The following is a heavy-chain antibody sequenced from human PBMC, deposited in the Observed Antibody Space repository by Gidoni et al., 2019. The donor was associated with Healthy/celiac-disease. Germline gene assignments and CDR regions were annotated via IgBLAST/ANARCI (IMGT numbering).Heavy chain of an antibody. CDR2: INHSGST. D-gene: IGHD2-21*02. CDR1: CGSFSGYY. V-gene: IGHV4-34*01. J-gene: IGHJ5*02. Sequence: QVQLQQWGAGLLTPSETLSLTCAVSCGSFSGYYWSWIRKPPGKGLEWIGEINHSGSTNYNPSLKSRVTISVDTSKNQFSLKMSSVTAADTAVYYWARGGIVVVTAANWFDPWGQGTLVTVSS. CDR3: ARGGIVVVTAANWFDP.